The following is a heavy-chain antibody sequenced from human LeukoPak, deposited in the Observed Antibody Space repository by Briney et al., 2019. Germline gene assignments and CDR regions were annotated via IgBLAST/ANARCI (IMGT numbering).Heavy chain of an antibody. Sequence: NPGGSLRLSCAASGFNFSDYNMNWVRQAPGEGLEWVSVISSSSKYIYYADSVKGRFTISRDNAKNSLYLQMNSLRAEDTAVYYCARVSTAVSLAIDYWGQGTLVTVST. CDR3: ARVSTAVSLAIDY. J-gene: IGHJ4*02. D-gene: IGHD6-13*01. CDR2: ISSSSKYI. CDR1: GFNFSDYN. V-gene: IGHV3-21*06.